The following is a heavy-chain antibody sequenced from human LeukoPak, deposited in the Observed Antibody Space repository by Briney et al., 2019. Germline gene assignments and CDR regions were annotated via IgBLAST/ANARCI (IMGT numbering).Heavy chain of an antibody. Sequence: ASVKVSCKASGYTFTSYYMHWVRQAPGQGLEWMGWSSAYNGNTNYAQKLQGRVTMTTDTSTSTAYMELRSLRSDDTAVYYCARARTGSAYTLRAYFDYWGQGTLATVSS. J-gene: IGHJ4*02. CDR3: ARARTGSAYTLRAYFDY. CDR1: GYTFTSYY. CDR2: SSAYNGNT. D-gene: IGHD5-12*01. V-gene: IGHV1-18*04.